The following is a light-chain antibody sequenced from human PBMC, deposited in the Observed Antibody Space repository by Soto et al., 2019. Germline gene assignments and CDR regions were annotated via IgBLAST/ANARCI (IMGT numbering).Light chain of an antibody. CDR3: SSYTSGSTSG. J-gene: IGLJ2*01. CDR2: DVS. V-gene: IGLV2-14*01. CDR1: SSDVGGYNY. Sequence: QSALTQPASVSGSPGQSITISCTGTSSDVGGYNYVSWYQQHPGKAPKLMIYDVSNRPSGVSNRFSGSKSGNTASLTISGLQAEDEADYYCSSYTSGSTSGFGGGTKLTVL.